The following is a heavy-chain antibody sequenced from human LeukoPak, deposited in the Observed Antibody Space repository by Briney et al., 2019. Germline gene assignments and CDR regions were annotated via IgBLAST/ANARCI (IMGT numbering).Heavy chain of an antibody. J-gene: IGHJ6*03. Sequence: SETLSLTCTVSGGSISSGDYYWGWIRQPPGKGLEWIGYIYYSGSTYYNPSLKSRVTISVDTSKNQFSLKLSSVTAADTAVYYCARAEWLLFPYYMDVWGKGTTVTVSS. CDR1: GGSISSGDYY. CDR2: IYYSGST. CDR3: ARAEWLLFPYYMDV. V-gene: IGHV4-30-4*08. D-gene: IGHD3-3*01.